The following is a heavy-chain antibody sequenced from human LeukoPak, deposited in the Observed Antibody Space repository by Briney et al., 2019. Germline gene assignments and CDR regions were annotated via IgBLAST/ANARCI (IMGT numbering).Heavy chain of an antibody. J-gene: IGHJ4*02. CDR2: IIPIFGTA. D-gene: IGHD7-27*01. CDR3: ARFQRGSLTDDY. Sequence: GSSVTVSCKASGGTFSSYAISWVRQAPGQGLEWMGGIIPIFGTANYAQKFQGRVTITADESTSTAYMELSSLRSEDTAVYYCARFQRGSLTDDYWGQGTLVTVSS. CDR1: GGTFSSYA. V-gene: IGHV1-69*01.